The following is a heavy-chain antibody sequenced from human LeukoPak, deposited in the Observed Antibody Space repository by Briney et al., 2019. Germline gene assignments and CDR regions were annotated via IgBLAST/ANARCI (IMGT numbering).Heavy chain of an antibody. V-gene: IGHV4-34*01. D-gene: IGHD1-7*01. J-gene: IGHJ4*02. Sequence: PSETLSLTCAVYGGSFSGYYWSWIRQPPGKGLEWIGEINHSGSTNYNPSLKSRVTISVDTSKNQFSLKLSSVTAADTAVYYCARRAPSYNWNYPTPYYFDYWGQGTLVTVSS. CDR2: INHSGST. CDR1: GGSFSGYY. CDR3: ARRAPSYNWNYPTPYYFDY.